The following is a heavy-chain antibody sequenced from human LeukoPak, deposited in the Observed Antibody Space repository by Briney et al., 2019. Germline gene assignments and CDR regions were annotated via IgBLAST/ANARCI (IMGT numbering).Heavy chain of an antibody. Sequence: ETLSLTCTVSGGSISSNSNYWGWIRQPPGKGLEWVSAISGSGGTTYYADSVKGRFTISRDNSKNTLYLQMNSLRADDTAIYYCAKSHTYYYDSSGYYHDYWGQGTLVTVSS. V-gene: IGHV3-23*01. CDR1: GGSISSNS. D-gene: IGHD3-22*01. J-gene: IGHJ4*02. CDR2: ISGSGGTT. CDR3: AKSHTYYYDSSGYYHDY.